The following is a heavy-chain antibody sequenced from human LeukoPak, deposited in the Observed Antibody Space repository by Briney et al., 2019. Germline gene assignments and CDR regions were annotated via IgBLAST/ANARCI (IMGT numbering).Heavy chain of an antibody. CDR3: ARDRGTAKYPNWFDP. CDR2: IYYSGST. J-gene: IGHJ5*02. Sequence: SETLSLTCTVSGYSISSGYYWGWIRQPPGKGLEWIGSIYYSGSTYYNPSLKSRVTISVDTSKNQFSLKLSSVTAADTAVYYCARDRGTAKYPNWFDPWGQGTLVTVSS. V-gene: IGHV4-38-2*02. CDR1: GYSISSGYY. D-gene: IGHD6-13*01.